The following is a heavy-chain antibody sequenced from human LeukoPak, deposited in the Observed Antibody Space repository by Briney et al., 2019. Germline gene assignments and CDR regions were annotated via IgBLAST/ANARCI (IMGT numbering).Heavy chain of an antibody. Sequence: GDSVKVSCKVYGYILTELSMHWVRQAPGKGLEWMGGFDPEDGETIYAQKFQGRFTMTEDTSTDTAYMELSSLRSEDTAVYYCARGDHVRIYAESAFDIWGQGTMVSVSS. CDR3: ARGDHVRIYAESAFDI. D-gene: IGHD5/OR15-5a*01. J-gene: IGHJ3*02. CDR2: FDPEDGET. CDR1: GYILTELS. V-gene: IGHV1-24*01.